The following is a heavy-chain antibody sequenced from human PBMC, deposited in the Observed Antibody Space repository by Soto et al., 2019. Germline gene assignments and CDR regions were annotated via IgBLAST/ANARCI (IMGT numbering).Heavy chain of an antibody. D-gene: IGHD3-3*02. V-gene: IGHV5-10-1*01. CDR1: GYNFTTFW. CDR3: ARHFPLPTDLQFYYYYYYGVDV. J-gene: IGHJ6*02. Sequence: GESLKISCKASGYNFTTFWISWMRQVPGKGLEWMGRVDPSDSYSNYSPSFQGHITISADKSINTAYLHFSNLKASDTAVYYCARHFPLPTDLQFYYYYYYGVDVWGHGTAVTVSS. CDR2: VDPSDSYS.